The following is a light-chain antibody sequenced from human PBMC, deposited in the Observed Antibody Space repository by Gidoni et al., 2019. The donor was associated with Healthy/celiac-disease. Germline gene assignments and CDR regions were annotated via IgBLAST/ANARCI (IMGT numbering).Light chain of an antibody. CDR2: YAS. Sequence: YALTQPPSVSVAPGKTARITCGGTNIGSKSVHWYQQKPGQAPVLVIYYASDRPSGIPERFAGSNSGNTATLTISRVEAGDEADYYCQVWDSSSGGVFGGGTKLTVL. J-gene: IGLJ3*02. V-gene: IGLV3-21*04. CDR1: NIGSKS. CDR3: QVWDSSSGGV.